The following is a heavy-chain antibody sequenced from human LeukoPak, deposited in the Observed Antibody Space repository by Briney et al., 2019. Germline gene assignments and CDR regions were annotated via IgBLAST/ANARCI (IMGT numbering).Heavy chain of an antibody. CDR1: GGSISSSSYY. CDR2: IYYSGST. D-gene: IGHD2-15*01. V-gene: IGHV4-39*01. Sequence: SETLSLTCTVSGGSISSSSYYWGWIRQPPGKGLEWIGSIYYSGSTYYNPSLKSRVTISVDTSKNQFSLKLSSVTAVDTAVYYCARWVGCSGGSCYSYYFDYWGQGTLVTVSS. CDR3: ARWVGCSGGSCYSYYFDY. J-gene: IGHJ4*02.